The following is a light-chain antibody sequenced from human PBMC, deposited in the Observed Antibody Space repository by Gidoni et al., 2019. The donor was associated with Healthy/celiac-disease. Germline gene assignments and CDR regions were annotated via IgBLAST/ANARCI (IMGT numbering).Light chain of an antibody. CDR2: KDS. V-gene: IGLV3-25*03. CDR1: ALPKQY. J-gene: IGLJ2*01. CDR3: QSADSSGTVV. Sequence: PPPVSVSPRQTARITCSGDALPKQYAYWYQQKPGQAPVLVIYKDSERPSGIPERFSGSSSGTTVTLTISGVQAEDEADYYCQSADSSGTVVFGGGTKLTVL.